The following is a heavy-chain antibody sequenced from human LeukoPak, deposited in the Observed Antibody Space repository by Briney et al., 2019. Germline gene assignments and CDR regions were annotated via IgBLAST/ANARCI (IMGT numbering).Heavy chain of an antibody. J-gene: IGHJ4*02. CDR3: AKNPSSGYYLYYFDY. CDR2: INSDGSST. D-gene: IGHD3-22*01. V-gene: IGHV3-74*01. Sequence: GGSLRLSCAASGFTFSSYWMHWVRQAPGKGLAWVSRINSDGSSTSYADSVKGRFTISRDNSKNTLHLQMNSLRAEDTAVYYCAKNPSSGYYLYYFDYWGQGTLVTVSS. CDR1: GFTFSSYW.